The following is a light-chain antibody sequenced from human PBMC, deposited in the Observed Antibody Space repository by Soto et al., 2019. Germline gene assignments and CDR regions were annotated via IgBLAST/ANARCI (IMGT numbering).Light chain of an antibody. CDR2: EAS. CDR1: STDFVSYNR. V-gene: IGLV2-18*01. Sequence: QSVLTQPPSVSGSPGQSVTISCTGTSTDFVSYNRVSWYQQPPGTAPKLIIYEASNRPSGVPDRFSGSKSGNTASLIISGLQAAEEVDYYCSLYTSENTYVFGTGTKVTVL. J-gene: IGLJ1*01. CDR3: SLYTSENTYV.